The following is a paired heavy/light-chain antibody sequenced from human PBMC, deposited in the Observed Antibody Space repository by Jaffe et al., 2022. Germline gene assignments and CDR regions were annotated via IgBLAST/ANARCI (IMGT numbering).Heavy chain of an antibody. CDR3: ARSGDWGYSGSPHYFFYLNV. J-gene: IGHJ6*04. CDR1: GGSISSSHW. D-gene: IGHD1-26*01. Sequence: QVQLQESGPGLVKPSGTLSLTCAVSGGSISSSHWWSWVRQPPGKGLEWIGEIYHSGSTHYNPSLKSRVTISLDKSKNQFSLMLTSVTAADTAFYYCARSGDWGYSGSPHYFFYLNVWGKGTTVTVSS. V-gene: IGHV4-4*02. CDR2: IYHSGST.
Light chain of an antibody. V-gene: IGKV3-20*01. CDR3: QHYGSSPYT. J-gene: IGKJ2*01. CDR2: GAS. CDR1: QSVSSSF. Sequence: EIVLTQSPDTLSLSAGERVTLSCRASQSVSSSFLAWYQQKPGQAPRLLMYGASSRATGIPDRFSGSGSGTDFTLTISRLEPEDFAVYYCQHYGSSPYTFGQGTKLEIK.